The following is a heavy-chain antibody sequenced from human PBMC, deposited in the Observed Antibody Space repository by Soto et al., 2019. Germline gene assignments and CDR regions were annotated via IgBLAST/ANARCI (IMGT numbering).Heavy chain of an antibody. V-gene: IGHV1-69*01. CDR1: GGTFSSYA. J-gene: IGHJ6*02. CDR2: IIPIFGTA. Sequence: QVQLVQSGAEVKKPGSSVKVSCKASGGTFSSYAISWVRQAPGQGLEWMGGIIPIFGTANYAQKFQGRVTITADESTSTAYMELSSLRSEDKAVYYCAGWGLIAARLFDYYDYYGMDVWGQGTTVTVSS. CDR3: AGWGLIAARLFDYYDYYGMDV. D-gene: IGHD6-6*01.